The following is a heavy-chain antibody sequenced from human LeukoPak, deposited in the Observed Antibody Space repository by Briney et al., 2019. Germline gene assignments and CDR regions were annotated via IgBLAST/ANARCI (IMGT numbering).Heavy chain of an antibody. CDR2: INPNSGGT. V-gene: IGHV1-2*04. CDR1: GYTFTGYY. J-gene: IGHJ4*02. Sequence: ASVKVSCKASGYTFTGYYMHWVRQAPGQGLEWMGWINPNSGGTNYAQKFQGWVTMTRDTSISTAYMELSRLRSDDTAVYYCARRPLLWFGELFQYDYWGQGTLVTVSS. CDR3: ARRPLLWFGELFQYDY. D-gene: IGHD3-10*01.